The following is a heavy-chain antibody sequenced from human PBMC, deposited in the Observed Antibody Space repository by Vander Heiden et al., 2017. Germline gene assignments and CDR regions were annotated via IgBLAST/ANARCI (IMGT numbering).Heavy chain of an antibody. CDR3: AKMEGAFDI. V-gene: IGHV3-9*01. CDR2: ISWNSGNM. Sequence: EVQVVESGGGLGQPGRSLRLSCAASGFSFGEYAMHWGRQAPGKGLEGVSGISWNSGNMGYADSVRGRFTISRDNARNSLYLQMNCLRAEDTALYYCAKMEGAFDIWGQGTMVTVSS. D-gene: IGHD1-1*01. CDR1: GFSFGEYA. J-gene: IGHJ3*02.